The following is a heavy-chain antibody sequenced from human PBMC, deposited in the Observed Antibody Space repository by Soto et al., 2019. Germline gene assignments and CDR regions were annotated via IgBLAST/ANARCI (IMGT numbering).Heavy chain of an antibody. CDR1: GFTFSSYA. V-gene: IGHV3-23*01. CDR3: AKEGIVVVPAAMTSNYYYMDV. D-gene: IGHD2-2*01. Sequence: PGGSLRLSCAASGFTFSSYAMSWVRQAPGKGLEWVSAISGSGGSTYYADSVKGRFTISRDNSKNTLYLQMNSLRAEDTAVYYCAKEGIVVVPAAMTSNYYYMDVWGKGTTVTVSS. J-gene: IGHJ6*03. CDR2: ISGSGGST.